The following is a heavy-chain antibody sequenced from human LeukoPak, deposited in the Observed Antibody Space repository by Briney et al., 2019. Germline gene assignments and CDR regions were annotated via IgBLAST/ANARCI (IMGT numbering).Heavy chain of an antibody. CDR1: GYSFTSYG. CDR2: ISGYNGKT. Sequence: ASVKASCKASGYSFTSYGISWVRQAPGQGLEWMGWISGYNGKTNYAQKFQGRVTMTTDTSTSTAYVELRSLRSDDTAVYYCTRSRGRFGELLYWFDPWGQGTLVTVSS. D-gene: IGHD3-10*01. CDR3: TRSRGRFGELLYWFDP. V-gene: IGHV1-18*01. J-gene: IGHJ5*02.